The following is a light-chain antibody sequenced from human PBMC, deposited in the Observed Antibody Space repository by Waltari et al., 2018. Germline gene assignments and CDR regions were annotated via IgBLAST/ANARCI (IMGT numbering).Light chain of an antibody. Sequence: EIVLTQSPGTLSLSPGERATLSCRASQSVGSSYLTWYQQKPGQAPRVLIYGASSRDTGIPDRCSGSGSGTDFTLTISRLEPEDFAVYYCQQYGSSLYTFGQGTKLEIK. CDR3: QQYGSSLYT. V-gene: IGKV3-20*01. J-gene: IGKJ2*01. CDR1: QSVGSSY. CDR2: GAS.